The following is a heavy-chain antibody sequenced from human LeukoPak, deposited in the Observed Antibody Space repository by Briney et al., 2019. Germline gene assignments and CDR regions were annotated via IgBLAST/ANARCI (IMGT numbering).Heavy chain of an antibody. CDR3: ARSGFRSNRNVDDALDI. J-gene: IGHJ3*02. CDR2: MSVYNGDS. V-gene: IGHV1-18*01. Sequence: GASVKVSCKASGYTFTNYGISWVRQAPGQGLEWMGWMSVYNGDSNYAQNLQDRVTMTKDTSTSTAYMELRSLRFDDTAVYYCARSGFRSNRNVDDALDIWGQGTMVTVSS. CDR1: GYTFTNYG. D-gene: IGHD2/OR15-2a*01.